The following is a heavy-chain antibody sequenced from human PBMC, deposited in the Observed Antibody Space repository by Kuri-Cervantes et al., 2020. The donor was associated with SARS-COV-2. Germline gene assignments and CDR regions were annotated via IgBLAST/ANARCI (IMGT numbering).Heavy chain of an antibody. CDR2: LKSRSVGGAR. V-gene: IGHV3-15*01. Sequence: GESLKISCAASGISFNNAWMGWVRQTPGKGLEWVGRLKSRSVGGARDYAEPVKGRFVISRDDATSTMYLQVNSLIIEDTGIYYCTTDRGIASRPLFDYWGQGTLVTDSS. CDR3: TTDRGIASRPLFDY. CDR1: GISFNNAW. D-gene: IGHD6-13*01. J-gene: IGHJ4*02.